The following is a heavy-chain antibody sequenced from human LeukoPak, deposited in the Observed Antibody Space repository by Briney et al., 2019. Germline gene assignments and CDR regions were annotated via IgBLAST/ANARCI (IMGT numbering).Heavy chain of an antibody. CDR3: ARRSGWYLRPYLDY. D-gene: IGHD6-19*01. V-gene: IGHV4-34*01. CDR2: INHSGST. CDR1: GGSFSGYY. Sequence: SETLSLTCAVYGGSFSGYYWSWIRQPPGKGLEWIGEINHSGSTNYNPSLKSRVTISVDTSKNQFSLKLGSVTAADTAVYYCARRSGWYLRPYLDYWGQGTLVTVSS. J-gene: IGHJ4*02.